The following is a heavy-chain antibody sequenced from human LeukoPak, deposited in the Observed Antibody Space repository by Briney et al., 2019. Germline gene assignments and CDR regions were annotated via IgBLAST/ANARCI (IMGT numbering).Heavy chain of an antibody. Sequence: SETPSLTCAVYGGSFSGYYWSWIGQPHGKGLEGFGEINHSGSTNYNPSLKSRVTISVDTSKNQFSLKLSSVTAADTAVYYCASLYSGSYYALDYWGQGTLVTVSS. J-gene: IGHJ4*02. CDR3: ASLYSGSYYALDY. V-gene: IGHV4-34*01. CDR1: GGSFSGYY. CDR2: INHSGST. D-gene: IGHD1-26*01.